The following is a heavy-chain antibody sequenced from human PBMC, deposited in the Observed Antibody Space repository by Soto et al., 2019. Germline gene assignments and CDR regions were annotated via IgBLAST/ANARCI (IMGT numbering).Heavy chain of an antibody. CDR1: GGSISSYY. CDR3: ARDLRGAGTSGYYGMDV. J-gene: IGHJ6*02. D-gene: IGHD6-19*01. V-gene: IGHV4-59*01. Sequence: PSETLSLTCTVSGGSISSYYWSWIRQPPGKGLEWIGYIYYSGSTTYQPSLKSRVTISVDRSQNQFSQELTSVTAADTAVYFCARDLRGAGTSGYYGMDVWGQGTTVTVSS. CDR2: IYYSGST.